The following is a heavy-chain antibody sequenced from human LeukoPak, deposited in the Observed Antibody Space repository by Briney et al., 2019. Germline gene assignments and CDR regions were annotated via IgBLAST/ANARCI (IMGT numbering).Heavy chain of an antibody. CDR1: GVSISSSSYY. D-gene: IGHD2/OR15-2a*01. CDR2: IYYSGST. Sequence: SETLSLTCTVSGVSISSSSYYWGWNRQPPGKGLEWIGSIYYSGSTYYNPSLKSRVTISVDTSKNQFSLKLSSVTAADTAVYYCARLYDTFDPWGQGTLVTVSS. J-gene: IGHJ5*02. CDR3: ARLYDTFDP. V-gene: IGHV4-39*01.